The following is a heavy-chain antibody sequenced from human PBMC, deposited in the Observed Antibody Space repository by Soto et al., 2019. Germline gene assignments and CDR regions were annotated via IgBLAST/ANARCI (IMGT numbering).Heavy chain of an antibody. D-gene: IGHD5-12*01. CDR2: ISGSGTNT. V-gene: IGHV3-23*01. J-gene: IGHJ4*02. CDR1: GFTFSSYV. CDR3: AKDNPPYSGYNYFDY. Sequence: EVRLLESGGGLIQPGGSLRLSCAASGFTFSSYVMSWVRQAPGTGLEWVSGISGSGTNTYYAVSVKGRFTISRDNSKNTLYLHMTSLRSEDTAEYYCAKDNPPYSGYNYFDYWGEGTLVTVSS.